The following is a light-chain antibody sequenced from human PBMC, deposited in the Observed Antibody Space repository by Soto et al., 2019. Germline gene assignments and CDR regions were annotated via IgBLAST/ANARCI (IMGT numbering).Light chain of an antibody. CDR3: QQYDSYWT. J-gene: IGKJ1*01. V-gene: IGKV3-20*01. Sequence: EIVLTQSPGTLSLSPGKRATLSCRASQSVSSSYLAWYQQKPGQAPRLLIYGASSRATGIPDRFSGSGSGTDFTLTISRLEPEDFATYYCQQYDSYWTFGPGTKVDIK. CDR1: QSVSSSY. CDR2: GAS.